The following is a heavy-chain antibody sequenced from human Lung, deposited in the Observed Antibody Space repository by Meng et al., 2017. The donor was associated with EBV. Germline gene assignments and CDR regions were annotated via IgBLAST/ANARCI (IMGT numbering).Heavy chain of an antibody. Sequence: QLLESLPRLVEPPHTLSSPSPVAAGSLSTGGFYWSWIRQQPGKGLEWIGYIYYSGSTYYNPSLRSRVAISIDTSKNQFSLKLTSVTAADTAVYFCARTNYGDYNWFDPWGQGTLVTVSS. CDR1: AGSLSTGGFY. CDR3: ARTNYGDYNWFDP. V-gene: IGHV4-31*03. CDR2: IYYSGST. J-gene: IGHJ5*02. D-gene: IGHD4-17*01.